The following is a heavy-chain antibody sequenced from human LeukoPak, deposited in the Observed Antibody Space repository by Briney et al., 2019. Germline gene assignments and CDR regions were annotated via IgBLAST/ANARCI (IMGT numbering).Heavy chain of an antibody. D-gene: IGHD6-19*01. CDR2: INPNSGGT. CDR3: ARVDSSGWGRRFDY. Sequence: ASVKVSCKASGYTFTSYDINWVRQATGQGLEWMGWINPNSGGTNYAQKFQGRVTMTRDTSISTAYMELSRLRSDDTAVYYCARVDSSGWGRRFDYWGQGTLVTVSS. CDR1: GYTFTSYD. J-gene: IGHJ4*02. V-gene: IGHV1-2*02.